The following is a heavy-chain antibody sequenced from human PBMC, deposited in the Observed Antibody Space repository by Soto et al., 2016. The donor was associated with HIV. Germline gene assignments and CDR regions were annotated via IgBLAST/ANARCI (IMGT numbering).Heavy chain of an antibody. Sequence: VQLVESGGGVVQPGRSLRLSCAASGFSFSNYGMHWVRQAPGKGLEWVAVIFYDGSNKYYADSVKGRFTISRDNSKNTLYLQMNSLRAEDTAVYYCARGDSSAATWFDPWGQGTLVTVSS. CDR3: ARGDSSAATWFDP. V-gene: IGHV3-33*01. J-gene: IGHJ5*02. D-gene: IGHD6-25*01. CDR1: GFSFSNYG. CDR2: IFYDGSNK.